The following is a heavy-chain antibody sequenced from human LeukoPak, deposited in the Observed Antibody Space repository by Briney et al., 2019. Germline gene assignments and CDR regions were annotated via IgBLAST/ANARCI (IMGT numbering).Heavy chain of an antibody. D-gene: IGHD4-17*01. CDR2: IDHSGTT. Sequence: SETLSLTCAVYGGSFSAYYWNWIRQSPGKGLEWIGEIDHSGTTKYNPSHESRVTISKDTSRNQFSLRLTSVTAADTAVYFCASFSGDPLSDSWGQGTLVTVSS. V-gene: IGHV4-34*01. CDR1: GGSFSAYY. J-gene: IGHJ4*02. CDR3: ASFSGDPLSDS.